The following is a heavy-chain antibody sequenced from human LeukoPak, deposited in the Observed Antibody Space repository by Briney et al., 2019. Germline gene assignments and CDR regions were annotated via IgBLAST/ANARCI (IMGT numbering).Heavy chain of an antibody. J-gene: IGHJ4*02. D-gene: IGHD6-6*01. Sequence: PSETLSLTCAVSGGSISSGYYYWSWIRQPAGKGLEWIGRIYTSEITNYNPSLKSRVTMSGDTSKNQFSLKLSSVTAADTAVYYSARGYSTSSKGDFDYWGQGTLVTVSS. CDR2: IYTSEIT. CDR3: ARGYSTSSKGDFDY. CDR1: GGSISSGYYY. V-gene: IGHV4-61*02.